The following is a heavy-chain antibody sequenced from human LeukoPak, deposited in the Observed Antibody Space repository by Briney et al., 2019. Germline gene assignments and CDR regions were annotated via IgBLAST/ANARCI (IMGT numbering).Heavy chain of an antibody. V-gene: IGHV3-30*02. D-gene: IGHD3-10*01. J-gene: IGHJ4*02. CDR3: AKSYYSSGSYYDFDY. Sequence: GGSLRLSCAASGFTFSSYGMHWVRQAPGKGLEWVAFIRYDGSNKYYADSVKGRSTISRDNSKNTLYLQMNSLRSEDTAVYYCAKSYYSSGSYYDFDYWGQGTLVTVSS. CDR2: IRYDGSNK. CDR1: GFTFSSYG.